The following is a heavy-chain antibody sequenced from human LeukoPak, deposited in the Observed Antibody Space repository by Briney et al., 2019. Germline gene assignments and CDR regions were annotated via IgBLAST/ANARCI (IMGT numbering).Heavy chain of an antibody. CDR1: GFTFSSYA. D-gene: IGHD2-2*01. V-gene: IGHV3-23*01. CDR3: AKVWGYCSSTSCSLFAFDI. J-gene: IGHJ3*02. CDR2: ISGSGGST. Sequence: GGSLRLSCAASGFTFSSYAMSWVRQAPGKGLEWVSAISGSGGSTYYADSVKGRFTISRDNSKNTLYLQMNSLRAEDTAVYYCAKVWGYCSSTSCSLFAFDIWGQGTMVTVSS.